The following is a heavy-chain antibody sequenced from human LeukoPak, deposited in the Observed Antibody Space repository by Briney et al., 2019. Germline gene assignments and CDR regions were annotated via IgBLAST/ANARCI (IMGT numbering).Heavy chain of an antibody. CDR2: ISSSSSYI. V-gene: IGHV3-21*01. CDR1: GFTFSSYI. J-gene: IGHJ4*02. D-gene: IGHD3-22*01. Sequence: PGGSLRLSCAASGFTFSSYIMNWVRQAPGKGLEWVSSISSSSSYIYYADSVKGRFTISRDNAKNSLYLQMNSLRAEDTAVYYCARVYYDSSGYTHFDYWGQGTLVTVSS. CDR3: ARVYYDSSGYTHFDY.